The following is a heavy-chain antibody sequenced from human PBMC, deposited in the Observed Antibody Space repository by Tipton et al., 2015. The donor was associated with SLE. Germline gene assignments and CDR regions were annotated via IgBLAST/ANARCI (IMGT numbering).Heavy chain of an antibody. CDR1: GGSISSSSYY. V-gene: IGHV4-39*07. J-gene: IGHJ5*02. CDR3: ASTPEKGAAVAIWFDP. D-gene: IGHD6-13*01. Sequence: TLSLTCTVSGGSISSSSYYRGWLRQPPGKGLEWIGSIYYSGSTYYNPYLKSRVTISVDTSKNQFSLKLGSVTAADTAVYYCASTPEKGAAVAIWFDPWGQGTLVTVSS. CDR2: IYYSGST.